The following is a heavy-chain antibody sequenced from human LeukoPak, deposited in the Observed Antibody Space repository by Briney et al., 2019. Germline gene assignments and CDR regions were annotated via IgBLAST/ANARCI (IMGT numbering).Heavy chain of an antibody. J-gene: IGHJ6*02. CDR2: IYYSGST. D-gene: IGHD2-2*01. Sequence: SETLSLTCTVVGGSIRSYYWNWIRQPLGKGLEWIGYIYYSGSTNYNPSLKSRVTISVETSKNQFSLKLSSVTAADTAVYYCARQDVVVITAATYYYGMDVWGQGTTVTVSS. CDR1: GGSIRSYY. V-gene: IGHV4-59*08. CDR3: ARQDVVVITAATYYYGMDV.